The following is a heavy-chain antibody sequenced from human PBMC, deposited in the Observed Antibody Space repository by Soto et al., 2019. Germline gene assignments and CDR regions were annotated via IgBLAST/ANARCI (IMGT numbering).Heavy chain of an antibody. CDR3: AKAGASRSSSGGNFDY. CDR1: GFTFSNYA. D-gene: IGHD6-6*01. CDR2: VTAGGGTT. Sequence: EVQLLESGGGLVQPGGSLRLSCAASGFTFSNYAMSWVRQAPGKGLEWVSAVTAGGGTTYSADSVKGRFTISRDNSKNTLALQMNSLRAEDTGVYYCAKAGASRSSSGGNFDYWGHGTLVTVSS. J-gene: IGHJ4*01. V-gene: IGHV3-23*01.